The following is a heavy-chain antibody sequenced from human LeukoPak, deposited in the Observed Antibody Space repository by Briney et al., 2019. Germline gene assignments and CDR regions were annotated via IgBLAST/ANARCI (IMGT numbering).Heavy chain of an antibody. CDR2: ISPSGGST. Sequence: ASVKVSCKAFGYTFTSNYMHWVRQAPGQGPEWRGVISPSGGSTAYAQKFQGRVTLTRDMSTSTDYLELSSLRSEDTAVYYCARGVHYGDYEGFDIWGQGTMVTVSS. D-gene: IGHD4-17*01. V-gene: IGHV1-46*01. J-gene: IGHJ3*02. CDR1: GYTFTSNY. CDR3: ARGVHYGDYEGFDI.